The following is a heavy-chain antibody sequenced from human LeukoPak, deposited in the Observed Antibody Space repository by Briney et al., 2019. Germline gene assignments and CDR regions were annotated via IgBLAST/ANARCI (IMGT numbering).Heavy chain of an antibody. CDR2: INPNSGGT. V-gene: IGHV1-2*02. D-gene: IGHD6-13*01. J-gene: IGHJ4*02. Sequence: ASVKVSCKASGYTFTGYYMHWVRQAPGQGLEWMGWINPNSGGTNYAQKFQSRVTMTRDTSISTAYMELSRLRSDDTAVYYCARFPRLPAGPTINNGFDYWGQGTLVTVSS. CDR1: GYTFTGYY. CDR3: ARFPRLPAGPTINNGFDY.